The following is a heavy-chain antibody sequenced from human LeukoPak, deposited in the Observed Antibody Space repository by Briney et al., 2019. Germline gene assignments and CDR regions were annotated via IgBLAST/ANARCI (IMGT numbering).Heavy chain of an antibody. CDR1: GFNFSNYW. V-gene: IGHV3-7*01. CDR2: IKPDGSEK. J-gene: IGHJ4*02. D-gene: IGHD3-3*01. Sequence: GGSLRLSCAASGFNFSNYWMSWVRQAPGKGLEWVATIKPDGSEKYYVDSVKGRFTISRDNAKNSLFLQMNSLRAEDTAVYYCVFRGFFGYWGQGTLVTVSS. CDR3: VFRGFFGY.